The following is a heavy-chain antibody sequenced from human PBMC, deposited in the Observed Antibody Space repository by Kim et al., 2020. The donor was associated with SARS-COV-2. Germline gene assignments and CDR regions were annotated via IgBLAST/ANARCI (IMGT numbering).Heavy chain of an antibody. D-gene: IGHD3-10*01. CDR3: ARDGSGSYYTPNYYYYGMDV. V-gene: IGHV3-66*01. Sequence: RYTISRDNSKNTLYLQMNSLRAEDTAVYYCARDGSGSYYTPNYYYYGMDVWGQGTTVTVSS. J-gene: IGHJ6*02.